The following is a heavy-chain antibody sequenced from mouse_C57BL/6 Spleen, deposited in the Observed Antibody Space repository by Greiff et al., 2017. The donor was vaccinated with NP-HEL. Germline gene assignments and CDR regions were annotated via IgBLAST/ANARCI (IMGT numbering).Heavy chain of an antibody. J-gene: IGHJ3*01. CDR1: GFTFSDYG. CDR3: ARGRGAY. Sequence: EVKVVESGGGLVKPGGSLKLSCAASGFTFSDYGMHWVRQAPEKGLEWVAYISSGSSTIYYADTVKGRFTISRDNAKNTLFLQMTSRRSEDTAMYYCARGRGAYWGQGTLVTVSA. V-gene: IGHV5-17*01. CDR2: ISSGSSTI.